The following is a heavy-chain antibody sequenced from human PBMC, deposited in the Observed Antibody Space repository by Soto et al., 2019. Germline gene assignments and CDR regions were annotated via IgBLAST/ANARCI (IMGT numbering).Heavy chain of an antibody. CDR1: GYTFVDYA. Sequence: QVQLVQSGAEVKRPGASVKVSCRASGYTFVDYALHWVRQAPGQGLEWVGWLNPNTGNIQYSHKFEDRVSITRDTATSTAYMELRGLRSEDTAVYFCSREAIVAENWFDPWGQGTLVTVSS. V-gene: IGHV1-3*01. J-gene: IGHJ5*02. D-gene: IGHD5-12*01. CDR2: LNPNTGNI. CDR3: SREAIVAENWFDP.